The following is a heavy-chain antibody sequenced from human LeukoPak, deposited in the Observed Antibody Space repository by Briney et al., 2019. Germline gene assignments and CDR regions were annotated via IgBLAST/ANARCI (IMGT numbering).Heavy chain of an antibody. V-gene: IGHV5-51*01. CDR1: GYRVTSYW. CDR2: IYPGDSDT. J-gene: IGHJ4*02. CDR3: ASATTLSGGSGTYYNFPSDY. D-gene: IGHD3-10*01. Sequence: PGESLRISCKGSGYRVTSYWIGWVRQMPGKGLEWMGIIYPGDSDTRYSPSFQGQVTISADKSISTAYLQWSSLKASDTAMYFCASATTLSGGSGTYYNFPSDYWGQGTLVTVSS.